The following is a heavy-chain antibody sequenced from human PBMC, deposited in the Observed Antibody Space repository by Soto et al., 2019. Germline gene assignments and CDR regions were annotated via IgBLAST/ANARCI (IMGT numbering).Heavy chain of an antibody. CDR3: ARGYCSSTICYIWDNWFDP. J-gene: IGHJ5*02. D-gene: IGHD2-2*02. CDR1: GGSVSSGSHY. V-gene: IGHV4-61*01. Sequence: PSETLSLTCTVSGGSVSSGSHYCSWFRQPPGKGLEWIGYIHHSGSTSYNPSLKSRVTMSVDTSKNQFSLKLSSVTAADTAVYYCARGYCSSTICYIWDNWFDPWGQGTLVTVSS. CDR2: IHHSGST.